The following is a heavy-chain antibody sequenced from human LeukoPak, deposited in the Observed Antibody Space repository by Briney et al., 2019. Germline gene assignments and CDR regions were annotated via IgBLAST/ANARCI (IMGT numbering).Heavy chain of an antibody. J-gene: IGHJ4*02. D-gene: IGHD2-2*01. CDR1: GGTFISYA. Sequence: ASVKVSCKASGGTFISYAISWVRQAPGQGLEWMGGIIPIFGTANYAQKFQGRVTITADESTSTAYMELSSLRSEDTAVYYCARDPEPPSYCSSTSGAGAWPTHHYWGQGTLVTVSS. CDR2: IIPIFGTA. V-gene: IGHV1-69*13. CDR3: ARDPEPPSYCSSTSGAGAWPTHHY.